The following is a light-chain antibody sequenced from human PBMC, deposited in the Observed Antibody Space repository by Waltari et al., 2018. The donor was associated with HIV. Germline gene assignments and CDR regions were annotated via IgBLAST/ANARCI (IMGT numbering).Light chain of an antibody. CDR2: DNS. CDR3: QSYDSSLRVGV. V-gene: IGLV1-40*01. J-gene: IGLJ3*02. CDR1: NANIGAGYD. Sequence: QSVLTQPPSVSGAPGQRVTISRTGSNANIGAGYDVHWYQQFPGTAPKLLIYDNSNRPSGVPDRFSGSKSGTSASLAITGLQAEDEADYYGQSYDSSLRVGVFGGGTKLTVL.